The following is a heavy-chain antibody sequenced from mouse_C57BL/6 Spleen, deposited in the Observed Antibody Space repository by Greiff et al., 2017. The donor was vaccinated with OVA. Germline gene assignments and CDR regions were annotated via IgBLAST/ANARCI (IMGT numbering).Heavy chain of an antibody. D-gene: IGHD1-1*01. CDR1: GFNIKDDY. J-gene: IGHJ3*01. CDR3: TSSYYGSSPFAY. Sequence: VQLQQSGAELVRPGASVTLSCTASGFNIKDDYMHWVKQRPEQGLEWIGWIDPENGDTDYAPKFQGKATITADTSSNTAYLQLSSLPSEDTAVYYGTSSYYGSSPFAYWGQGTLVTVSA. CDR2: IDPENGDT. V-gene: IGHV14-4*01.